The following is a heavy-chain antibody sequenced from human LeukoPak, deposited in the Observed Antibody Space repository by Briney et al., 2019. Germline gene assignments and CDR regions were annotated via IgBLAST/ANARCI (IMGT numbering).Heavy chain of an antibody. CDR1: GFTFSSYE. D-gene: IGHD2-8*01. J-gene: IGHJ4*02. Sequence: GGSLRLSCAASGFTFSSYEMNWVRQAPGKGLEWVSYISSSGSTIDYADSVKGRFTISRDNAKNSLYLQMNSLRAEDTAVYYCARVEGVYDGYWGQGTLVTVSS. CDR2: ISSSGSTI. CDR3: ARVEGVYDGY. V-gene: IGHV3-48*03.